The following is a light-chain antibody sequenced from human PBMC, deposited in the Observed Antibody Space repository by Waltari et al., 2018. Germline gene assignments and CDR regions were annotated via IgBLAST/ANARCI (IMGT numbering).Light chain of an antibody. CDR2: DVS. CDR1: QSVSDY. V-gene: IGKV3-11*01. Sequence: EIVLTQSPVTLSLSPGERVTLSCRASQSVSDYLAWFRQKPGQAPRLLLYDVSNRAPGIPARFSGSGSETDVTLTISSLEPDDFGIYYCQQRSGWPPAITFGQGTRLEIK. CDR3: QQRSGWPPAIT. J-gene: IGKJ5*01.